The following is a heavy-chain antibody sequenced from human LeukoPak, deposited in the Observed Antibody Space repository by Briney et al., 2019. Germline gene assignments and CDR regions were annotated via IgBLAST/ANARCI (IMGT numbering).Heavy chain of an antibody. D-gene: IGHD3-22*01. V-gene: IGHV4-39*01. CDR2: IYYSGTT. CDR1: GGSIISSTYY. Sequence: SETLSLTCTVSGGSIISSTYYWGWIRQPPGKGLECIGSIYYSGTTYYNPSLKSRVTISVDTSRNQFSLKLSSVTAADTAVFHCARHSRGYYDSTGYYYGSHAFDIWGQGTMVTVSS. J-gene: IGHJ3*02. CDR3: ARHSRGYYDSTGYYYGSHAFDI.